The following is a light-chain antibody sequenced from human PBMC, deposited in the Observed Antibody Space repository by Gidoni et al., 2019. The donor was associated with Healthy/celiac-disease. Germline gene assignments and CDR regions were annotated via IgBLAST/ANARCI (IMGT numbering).Light chain of an antibody. Sequence: EIVLTQSPATLSLSPGERATLSSRASQSVSSYLAWYQQKPGQAPRLLIYDASNRATGIPARFSGSGSGTDFTLTISSLEPEDFAVYYCQQRSNWQTFGPXTKVDIK. J-gene: IGKJ3*01. CDR2: DAS. V-gene: IGKV3-11*01. CDR1: QSVSSY. CDR3: QQRSNWQT.